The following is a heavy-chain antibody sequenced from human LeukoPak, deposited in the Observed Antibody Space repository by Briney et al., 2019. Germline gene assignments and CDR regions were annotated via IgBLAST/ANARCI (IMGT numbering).Heavy chain of an antibody. J-gene: IGHJ6*03. CDR1: GGSTDNYY. D-gene: IGHD2-15*01. V-gene: IGHV4-59*01. CDR3: ARNVATTYYYYYMDV. CDR2: VHSGGRT. Sequence: SETLSLTCTVSGGSTDNYYWSWIRQSPGKGLEWVGYVHSGGRTNSSPSLRSRVTMSVDTSKNQFSLKLSSVTAADTAVYYCARNVATTYYYYYMDVWGKGTTVTVSS.